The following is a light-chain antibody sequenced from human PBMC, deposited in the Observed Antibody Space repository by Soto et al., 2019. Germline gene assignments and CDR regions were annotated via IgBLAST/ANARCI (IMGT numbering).Light chain of an antibody. CDR2: DAS. V-gene: IGKV3-20*01. CDR1: QSVTNY. CDR3: QQYGSSPAT. J-gene: IGKJ1*01. Sequence: EIFLTQSPDTLSLSPGERATLTCRASQSVTNYIAWYQQRPGQAPRLLIYDASSRATGVPARFSASGSGTDFTLTISRLEPEDFAVYYCQQYGSSPATFGQGTKVDIK.